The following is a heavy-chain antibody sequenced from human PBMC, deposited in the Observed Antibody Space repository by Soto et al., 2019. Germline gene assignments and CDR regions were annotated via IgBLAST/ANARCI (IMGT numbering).Heavy chain of an antibody. J-gene: IGHJ4*02. D-gene: IGHD3-3*01. CDR2: IYWDDDK. V-gene: IGHV2-5*02. Sequence: ITLNDSGPTVVRPTETLTLTCRFSGFLLTTSGVGVGWIRQSPGKAPEWLALIYWDDDKGSRASLKSRLTITKDTAKSQVVLTVSDYDPTDTATYYFAQRVLRMVFGLVATTAIYFDFWGQGTPVAVSS. CDR1: GFLLTTSGVG. CDR3: AQRVLRMVFGLVATTAIYFDF.